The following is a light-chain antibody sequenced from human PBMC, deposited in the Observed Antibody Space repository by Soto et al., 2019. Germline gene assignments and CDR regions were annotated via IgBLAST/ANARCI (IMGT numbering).Light chain of an antibody. CDR3: QQRSNWPPIT. V-gene: IGKV3-11*01. J-gene: IGKJ5*01. Sequence: EIVLTQSPATLSLSPGERATLSCRASQSVSSYLAWYQQKPGHAPRLLIYDASNRATGIPARFSGSGSGTDFTLTISSLEPEDFAFYYCQQRSNWPPITFGQGTRLEIK. CDR1: QSVSSY. CDR2: DAS.